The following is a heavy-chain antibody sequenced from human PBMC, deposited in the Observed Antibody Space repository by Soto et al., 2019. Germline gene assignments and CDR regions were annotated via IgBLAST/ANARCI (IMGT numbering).Heavy chain of an antibody. J-gene: IGHJ4*02. Sequence: QVQLVQSGAEVKKPGASVKVSCKASGYTFTSYYMHWVRQAPGQGLEWMGIINPSGGSTSYAQKFRGRVTMTRDTSTSTVYMELSSLRAEDTAVYYCATLGLGHQIRLVPGWGQGTLVTVSS. D-gene: IGHD3-16*01. CDR2: INPSGGST. CDR1: GYTFTSYY. V-gene: IGHV1-46*01. CDR3: ATLGLGHQIRLVPG.